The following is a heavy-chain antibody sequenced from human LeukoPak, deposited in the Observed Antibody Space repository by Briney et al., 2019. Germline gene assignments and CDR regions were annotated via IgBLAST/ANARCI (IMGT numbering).Heavy chain of an antibody. Sequence: GGSLRLSCAASGFTFSSYAMSWVRQAPGKGLEWVSAISGSGGSTYYADSVKGRFTISRDNSKTTLYLQMNSLRAEDTAVYYCAKAWLDYSDSSGSSSNWFDPWGQGTLVTVSS. CDR3: AKAWLDYSDSSGSSSNWFDP. D-gene: IGHD3-22*01. CDR2: ISGSGGST. J-gene: IGHJ5*02. V-gene: IGHV3-23*01. CDR1: GFTFSSYA.